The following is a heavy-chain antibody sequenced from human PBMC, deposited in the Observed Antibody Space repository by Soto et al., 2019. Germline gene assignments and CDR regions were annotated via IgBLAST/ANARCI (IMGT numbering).Heavy chain of an antibody. CDR2: ISSSSSYI. D-gene: IGHD3-16*01. V-gene: IGHV3-21*01. CDR3: ARVRVGGGSYDY. Sequence: GGSLRLSCAASGFTFSSYSMNWVRQAPGKGLEWVSSISSSSSYIYYADSVKGRFTISRDNAKNSLYLQMNSLRAEDTAVYYCARVRVGGGSYDYWGQGTLVTVSS. CDR1: GFTFSSYS. J-gene: IGHJ4*02.